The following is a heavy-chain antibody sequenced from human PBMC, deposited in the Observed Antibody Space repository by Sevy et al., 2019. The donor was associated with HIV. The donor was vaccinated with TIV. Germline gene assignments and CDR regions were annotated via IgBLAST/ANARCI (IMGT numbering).Heavy chain of an antibody. Sequence: SETLSLTCNVSGASITSYYWSWIRQPPGKGLEWVGDIGSSGPGNYNPSLKSRVTLSVDTTKSHYSLKLRSVTAVDTAGYYCARSRYYFDSWGQGALVTVSS. CDR1: GASITSYY. CDR3: ARSRYYFDS. V-gene: IGHV4-4*08. J-gene: IGHJ4*02. D-gene: IGHD3-9*01. CDR2: IGSSGPG.